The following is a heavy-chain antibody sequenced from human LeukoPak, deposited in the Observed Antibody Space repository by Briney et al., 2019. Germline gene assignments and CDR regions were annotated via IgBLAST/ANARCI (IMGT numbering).Heavy chain of an antibody. V-gene: IGHV3-30*19. CDR1: GFTFSSDA. CDR3: VRVVNGPR. J-gene: IGHJ4*02. D-gene: IGHD2-2*01. Sequence: SLRLSCTSSGFTFSSDAMTWVRQAPGKGLEWVAVMSHDGVIEDYADSVKGRFTISRDNSKNTLYLQMNSLRAEDTAVYYCVRVVNGPRWGQGILVTVSS. CDR2: MSHDGVIE.